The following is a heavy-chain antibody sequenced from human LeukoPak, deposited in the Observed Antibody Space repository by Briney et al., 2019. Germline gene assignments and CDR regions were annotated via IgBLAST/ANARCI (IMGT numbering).Heavy chain of an antibody. Sequence: GGSLRLSCAASGFTFSNTWMNWVRQAPGKGLEWVGRIKSQKYGGTTDYAAPVKGRFTISRDDSKNMLYLQMNSLKIEDMAVYQCTAGFHDTGGVDRWGQGTLVTVSS. CDR2: IKSQKYGGTT. CDR1: GFTFSNTW. V-gene: IGHV3-15*01. D-gene: IGHD2-8*02. CDR3: TAGFHDTGGVDR. J-gene: IGHJ5*02.